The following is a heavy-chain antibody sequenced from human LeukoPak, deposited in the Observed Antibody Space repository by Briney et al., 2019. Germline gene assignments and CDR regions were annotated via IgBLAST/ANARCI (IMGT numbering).Heavy chain of an antibody. CDR1: GFTFSSYA. Sequence: GGSLRLSCAASGFTFSSYAMSWVRQAPGKGLEWVSAISGSGGSTYYADSVRGRFTISRDNSKNTLYLQMNSLRAEDTAVYYCAKDAYYDILTGNEGWGQGTLVTVSS. V-gene: IGHV3-23*01. J-gene: IGHJ4*02. CDR3: AKDAYYDILTGNEG. D-gene: IGHD3-9*01. CDR2: ISGSGGST.